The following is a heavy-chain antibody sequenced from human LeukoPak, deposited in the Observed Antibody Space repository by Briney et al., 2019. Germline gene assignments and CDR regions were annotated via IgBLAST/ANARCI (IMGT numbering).Heavy chain of an antibody. D-gene: IGHD6-19*01. Sequence: GGSLRLSCAASGFTFSSYAMSWVRQAPGKGLEWVSAISGSGGSTYYADSVKGRFTISRGNSKNTLYLQMNSLRAEDTAVYYCAKATRYSSGWYEDGMDVWGQGTTVTVSS. CDR1: GFTFSSYA. V-gene: IGHV3-23*01. CDR3: AKATRYSSGWYEDGMDV. CDR2: ISGSGGST. J-gene: IGHJ6*02.